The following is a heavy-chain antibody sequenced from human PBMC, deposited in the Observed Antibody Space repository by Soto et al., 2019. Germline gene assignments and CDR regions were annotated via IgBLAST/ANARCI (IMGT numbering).Heavy chain of an antibody. D-gene: IGHD3-22*01. CDR3: AREFFEGYDSSGYVFSRPRPYCMDV. CDR2: IYSGGST. J-gene: IGHJ6*02. CDR1: GFTVSSNY. Sequence: SGGSLRLSCAASGFTVSSNYMSWVRQAPGKGLEWVSVIYSGGSTYYADSVKGRFTISRHNSKNTLYLQMNSLRAEDTAVYYCAREFFEGYDSSGYVFSRPRPYCMDVRGQGTTVTVSS. V-gene: IGHV3-53*04.